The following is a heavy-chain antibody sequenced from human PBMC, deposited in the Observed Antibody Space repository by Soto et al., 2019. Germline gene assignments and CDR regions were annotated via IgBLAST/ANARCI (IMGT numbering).Heavy chain of an antibody. Sequence: EVQLLESGGGLGQPGGSLRLSCAASGFTFSSYAMTWVRQAPGKGLEWVAYISGGGGSTYYADSVKGRFTISRDNSKNTLYLQMNSLRAEDTALYYCANMNYWCDYWGQGTLVTVSS. V-gene: IGHV3-23*01. D-gene: IGHD2-8*02. J-gene: IGHJ4*02. CDR1: GFTFSSYA. CDR2: ISGGGGST. CDR3: ANMNYWCDY.